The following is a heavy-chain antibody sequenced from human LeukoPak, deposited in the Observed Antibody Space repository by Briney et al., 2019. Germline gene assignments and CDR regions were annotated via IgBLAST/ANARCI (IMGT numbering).Heavy chain of an antibody. J-gene: IGHJ6*02. CDR3: ARPYGDYDHYYGMDV. V-gene: IGHV3-21*01. Sequence: GGSLRLSCATSGFTLSAYGMNWVRLAPGKGLEWVSSISSSSSYTYYADSVKGRFSISRDNAKNSLYLQMDSLRAEDTAVYYCARPYGDYDHYYGMDVWGQGTTVTVSS. CDR2: ISSSSSYT. D-gene: IGHD4-17*01. CDR1: GFTLSAYG.